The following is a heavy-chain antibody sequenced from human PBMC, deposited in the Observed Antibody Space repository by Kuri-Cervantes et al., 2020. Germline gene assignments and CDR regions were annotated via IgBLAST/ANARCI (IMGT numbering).Heavy chain of an antibody. V-gene: IGHV1-2*02. D-gene: IGHD6-19*01. J-gene: IGHJ5*02. CDR3: ARVGAVAGTGNWFDP. CDR2: INPNSGGT. CDR1: GYTFTGYY. Sequence: ASVKVSCKASGYTFTGYYMHWVRQAPGQGLEWMGWINPNSGGTNYAQKFQGRVTMTRDTSISTAYMELRRLRSDDTAVYYCARVGAVAGTGNWFDPWGQGTLVTVSS.